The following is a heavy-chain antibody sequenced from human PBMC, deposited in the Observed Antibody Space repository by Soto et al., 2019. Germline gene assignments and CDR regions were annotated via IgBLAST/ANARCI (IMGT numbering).Heavy chain of an antibody. Sequence: PGESLKISCKGSVYSFTSYWISWVRQMPGKGLEWMGRIDPSDSYTNYSPSFQGHVTISADKSISTAYLQWSSLKASDTAMYYCAGRDYSSSSFHYGMDVWGQGTTVTVSS. V-gene: IGHV5-10-1*01. J-gene: IGHJ6*02. D-gene: IGHD6-6*01. CDR3: AGRDYSSSSFHYGMDV. CDR2: IDPSDSYT. CDR1: VYSFTSYW.